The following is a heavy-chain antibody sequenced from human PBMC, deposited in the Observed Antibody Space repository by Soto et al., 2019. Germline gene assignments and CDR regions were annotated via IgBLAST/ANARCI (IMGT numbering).Heavy chain of an antibody. V-gene: IGHV3-30*18. D-gene: IGHD6-19*01. Sequence: QVHLVESGGGVVQPGRSLRLSCAASGFTFSTTGMHWVRQAPGKGLEWVAMISHDGGVKHYTDSVKGRFTISRDTSNNTVYLQMNSLRPEDTAMYHCAKDLYGAGWYNYFDPWGQGTLVTVS. J-gene: IGHJ5*02. CDR1: GFTFSTTG. CDR2: ISHDGGVK. CDR3: AKDLYGAGWYNYFDP.